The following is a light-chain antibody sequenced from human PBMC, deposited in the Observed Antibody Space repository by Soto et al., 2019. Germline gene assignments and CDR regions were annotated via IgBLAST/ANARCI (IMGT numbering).Light chain of an antibody. CDR2: DVT. V-gene: IGLV2-11*01. Sequence: QPVLTQPHSVSGSPGQSVTISCSGTSSDVGHYNFVSWYQHHPGKAPKLLIYDVTTRPSGVPDRFSGSKSGNTASLTISGLQAEDEADFYCCSYAGSYTWVFGGGTKVTVL. J-gene: IGLJ3*02. CDR1: SSDVGHYNF. CDR3: CSYAGSYTWV.